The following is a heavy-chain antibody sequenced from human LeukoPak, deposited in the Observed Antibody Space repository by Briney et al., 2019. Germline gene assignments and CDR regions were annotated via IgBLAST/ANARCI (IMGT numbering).Heavy chain of an antibody. V-gene: IGHV1-46*01. D-gene: IGHD2/OR15-2a*01. J-gene: IGHJ5*02. Sequence: ASVKVSCKESGDTFTSYYMRWGRQAPGRGRERMGIINPTGGSTSYATQFKGTVTMTRDTSTSTVYMELSSLRSEDTAVYYCARDRHPNINLDPWGQGTLVTVSS. CDR3: ARDRHPNINLDP. CDR2: INPTGGST. CDR1: GDTFTSYY.